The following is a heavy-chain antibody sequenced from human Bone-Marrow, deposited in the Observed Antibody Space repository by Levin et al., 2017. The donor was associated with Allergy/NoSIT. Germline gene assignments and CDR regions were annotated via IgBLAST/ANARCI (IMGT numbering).Heavy chain of an antibody. V-gene: IGHV3-23*01. D-gene: IGHD2-2*02. CDR2: ISGSGGTT. CDR3: AKEMIPYCSGTSCYMTDY. CDR1: GFTFSSYA. Sequence: AGGSLRLSCAASGFTFSSYAMSWVRQAPGKGLEWVSVISGSGGTTYYADSVKGRFTISRDNSKNTLYLQMNSLRAEETAVYYCAKEMIPYCSGTSCYMTDYWGQGTLVTVSS. J-gene: IGHJ4*02.